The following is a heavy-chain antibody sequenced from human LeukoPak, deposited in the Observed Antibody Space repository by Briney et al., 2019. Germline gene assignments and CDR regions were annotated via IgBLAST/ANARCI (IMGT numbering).Heavy chain of an antibody. CDR1: GYTFTSYG. J-gene: IGHJ4*02. D-gene: IGHD1-26*01. V-gene: IGHV1-18*01. CDR3: ATDRLRDSGSYSLDY. CDR2: ISAYNGNT. Sequence: GASVKVSCKASGYTFTSYGISWVRQAPGQGLEWMGWISAYNGNTNYAQKLQGRVTMTTDTSTSTAYMELRSLRSEDTAVYYCATDRLRDSGSYSLDYWGQGTLVTVSS.